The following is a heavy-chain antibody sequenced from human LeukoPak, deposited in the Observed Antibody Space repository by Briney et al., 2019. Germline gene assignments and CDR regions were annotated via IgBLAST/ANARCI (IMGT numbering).Heavy chain of an antibody. CDR3: ARESARSGQTVPFDY. Sequence: PSETLSLTCAVSGYSISSGYYWGRIRQPPGKGLEWIGSIYHSGSTYYNPSLKSRVTISVDTSKNQFSLKLSSVTAADTAVYYCARESARSGQTVPFDYWGQGTLVTVSS. D-gene: IGHD2-15*01. V-gene: IGHV4-38-2*02. CDR2: IYHSGST. CDR1: GYSISSGYY. J-gene: IGHJ4*02.